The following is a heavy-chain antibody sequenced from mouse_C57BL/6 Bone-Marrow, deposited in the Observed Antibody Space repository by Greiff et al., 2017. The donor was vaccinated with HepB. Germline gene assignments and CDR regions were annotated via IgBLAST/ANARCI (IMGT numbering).Heavy chain of an antibody. V-gene: IGHV14-4*01. CDR3: TTYYYGPRV. CDR2: IDPENGDT. Sequence: VQLQQSGAELVRPGASVKLSCTASGFNIKDDYMHWVKQRPEQGLEWIGWIDPENGDTEYASKFQGKATITADTSSNTAYLQRSSLTSEDTAVYYCTTYYYGPRVWGQGTSVTVSS. CDR1: GFNIKDDY. J-gene: IGHJ4*01. D-gene: IGHD1-1*01.